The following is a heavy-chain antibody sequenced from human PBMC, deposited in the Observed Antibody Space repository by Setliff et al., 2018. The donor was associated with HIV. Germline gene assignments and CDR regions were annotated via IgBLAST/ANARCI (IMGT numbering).Heavy chain of an antibody. Sequence: SVKVSCKASGGTFSSHATSWVRQAPGQGLEWMGGISPIFQIADYAQKFQGRLTITADKSTTTAYMELSSLTSEDTAIYYCARYALCSDDCSDEGADIWGQGTLVTVSS. CDR3: ARYALCSDDCSDEGADI. V-gene: IGHV1-69*10. CDR1: GGTFSSHA. D-gene: IGHD2-21*01. CDR2: ISPIFQIA. J-gene: IGHJ4*02.